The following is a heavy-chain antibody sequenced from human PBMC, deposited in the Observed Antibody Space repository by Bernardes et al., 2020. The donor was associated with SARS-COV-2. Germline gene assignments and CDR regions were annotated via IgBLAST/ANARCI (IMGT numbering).Heavy chain of an antibody. Sequence: GSLRLSCAASGFTFSSYAMSWVRQAPGKGLEWVSAISGSGGSTYYADSVKGRFTISRDNSKNTLYLQMNSLRAEDTAVYYCAKVPQSYYDNLTGSYYYGMDVWGQGTTVTVSS. CDR3: AKVPQSYYDNLTGSYYYGMDV. J-gene: IGHJ6*02. CDR2: ISGSGGST. V-gene: IGHV3-23*01. D-gene: IGHD3-9*01. CDR1: GFTFSSYA.